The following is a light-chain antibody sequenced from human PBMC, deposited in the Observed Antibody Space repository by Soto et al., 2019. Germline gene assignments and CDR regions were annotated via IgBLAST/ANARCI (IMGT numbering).Light chain of an antibody. J-gene: IGLJ3*02. CDR1: ITDVGDYNF. CDR2: EVN. CDR3: SSYTTTSTLV. Sequence: QSVLTQPPSASGSPGQSVTISCTGTITDVGDYNFVSWYQQHPGKAPKLMIFEVNKRPSGVPDRFSGSKSGNTASLTVSGLQAEDEAYYYCSSYTTTSTLVFGGGTKVTVL. V-gene: IGLV2-8*01.